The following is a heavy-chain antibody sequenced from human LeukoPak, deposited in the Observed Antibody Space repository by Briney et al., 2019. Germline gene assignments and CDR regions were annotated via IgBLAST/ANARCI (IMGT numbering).Heavy chain of an antibody. Sequence: GGSLRLSCAASGFTFSSYSMNWVRQAPGKGLEWVSYISSSSSTIYYADSVKGRFTISRDNAKNTLYLQMNSLRAEDTAVYFCAKDPNGDYIGTFDIWGQGTMVTVSS. CDR3: AKDPNGDYIGTFDI. CDR1: GFTFSSYS. V-gene: IGHV3-48*04. J-gene: IGHJ3*02. D-gene: IGHD4-17*01. CDR2: ISSSSSTI.